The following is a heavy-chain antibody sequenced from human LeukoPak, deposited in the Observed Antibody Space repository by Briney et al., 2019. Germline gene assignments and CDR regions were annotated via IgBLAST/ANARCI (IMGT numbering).Heavy chain of an antibody. Sequence: SQTLSLTCSVSGGSIDSGGYYWPWIRQHPGKGLEWIGYIYTSGITYYNPSLKSRVSISADTSKSQFSLKLRSVTAADTAMYYCARNLGSYGMDVWGQGTTVTVSS. CDR1: GGSIDSGGYY. CDR3: ARNLGSYGMDV. J-gene: IGHJ6*02. CDR2: IYTSGIT. V-gene: IGHV4-31*03. D-gene: IGHD3-10*01.